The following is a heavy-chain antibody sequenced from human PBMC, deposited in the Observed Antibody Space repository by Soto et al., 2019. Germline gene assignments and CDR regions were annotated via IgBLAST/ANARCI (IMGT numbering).Heavy chain of an antibody. CDR3: ARSIVVVTALAY. D-gene: IGHD2-21*02. V-gene: IGHV1-3*01. CDR2: INAGNGNT. CDR1: GYTFTSYA. J-gene: IGHJ4*01. Sequence: ASVKVSCKASGYTFTSYAMHWVRQAPGQRLEWMGWINAGNGNTKYSQKLQGRVTITRDTSASTAYMELSSLRSEDTAVYYCARSIVVVTALAYWGQGTLVTVSS.